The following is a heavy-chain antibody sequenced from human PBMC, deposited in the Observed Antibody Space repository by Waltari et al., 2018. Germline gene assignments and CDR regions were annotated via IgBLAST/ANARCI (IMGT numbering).Heavy chain of an antibody. CDR3: ARGQDLGYSSSWYYYYYGMDV. J-gene: IGHJ6*02. Sequence: QVQLVQSGAEVKKPGSSVKVSCKASGGTFSSYAISWVRQAPGQGLAWMGGIIPIFGTANYAQKFQGRVTITADESTSTAYMELSSLRSEDTAVYYCARGQDLGYSSSWYYYYYGMDVWGQGTTVTVSS. CDR2: IIPIFGTA. V-gene: IGHV1-69*01. CDR1: GGTFSSYA. D-gene: IGHD6-13*01.